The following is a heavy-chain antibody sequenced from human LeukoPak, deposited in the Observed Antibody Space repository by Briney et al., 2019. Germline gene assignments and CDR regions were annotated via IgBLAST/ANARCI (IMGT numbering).Heavy chain of an antibody. J-gene: IGHJ4*02. V-gene: IGHV3-21*01. Sequence: GGSLRLSCAASGFTFSGYSMNWVRQAPGKGLEWVSSISSSSYIYYADSVKGRFTISRDNAKNSLYLQMNSLRAEDTAVYYCARDGSFWRGYPYYFDYWGQGTLVTVSS. CDR3: ARDGSFWRGYPYYFDY. CDR2: ISSSSYI. D-gene: IGHD3-3*01. CDR1: GFTFSGYS.